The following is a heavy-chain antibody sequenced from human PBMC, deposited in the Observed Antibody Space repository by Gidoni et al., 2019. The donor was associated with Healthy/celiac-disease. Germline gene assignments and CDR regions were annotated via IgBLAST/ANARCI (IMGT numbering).Heavy chain of an antibody. V-gene: IGHV1-69*01. CDR1: GGTFSSYA. D-gene: IGHD4-4*01. Sequence: QVQLVQPGAEVKKPGSSVKVSCKASGGTFSSYAISWVRQAPGQGLEWMGGIIPIFGTANYAQKFQGRVTITADESTSTAYMGLSSLRSEDTAVYYCARCSDYSNSPWYFDLWGRGTLVTVSS. J-gene: IGHJ2*01. CDR3: ARCSDYSNSPWYFDL. CDR2: IIPIFGTA.